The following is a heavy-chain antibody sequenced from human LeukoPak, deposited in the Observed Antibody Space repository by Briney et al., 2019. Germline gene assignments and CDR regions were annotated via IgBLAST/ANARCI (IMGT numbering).Heavy chain of an antibody. V-gene: IGHV3-23*01. CDR3: AKDRANYDFWSGTFDY. CDR2: ISGSGGST. CDR1: GFTFSSYA. D-gene: IGHD3-3*01. Sequence: GRSLRLSCAASGFTFSSYAMSWVRQAPGKGLEWVSAISGSGGSTYYADSVKGRFTISRDNSKNTLYLQMNSLRAEDTAVYYCAKDRANYDFWSGTFDYWGQGTLVTVSS. J-gene: IGHJ4*02.